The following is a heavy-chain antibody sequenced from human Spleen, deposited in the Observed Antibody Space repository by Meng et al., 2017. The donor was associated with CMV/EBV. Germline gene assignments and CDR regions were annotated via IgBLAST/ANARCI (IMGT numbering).Heavy chain of an antibody. CDR3: VRDQIIPTYYYYGMDV. Sequence: GESLKISCAASGFTLSNYWMSWVRQAPGKGLEWVANIKQDGSEKYYVDSVKGRFTISRDNAKNTLYLQMNSLRVEDTAVYYCVRDQIIPTYYYYGMDVWGQGTTVTVSS. V-gene: IGHV3-7*01. CDR2: IKQDGSEK. CDR1: GFTLSNYW. D-gene: IGHD3-10*01. J-gene: IGHJ6*02.